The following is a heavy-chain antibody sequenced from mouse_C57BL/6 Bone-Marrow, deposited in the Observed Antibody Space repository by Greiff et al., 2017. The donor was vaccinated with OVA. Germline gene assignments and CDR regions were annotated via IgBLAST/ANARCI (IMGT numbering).Heavy chain of an antibody. Sequence: EVKLVESGAEFVRPGASVKLSCTASGFNIKDDYMHWVKQRPEQGLEWIGWVDPENGYTEYASKFQGKATITGDTASSTAHLQLSSLTSENTAVYCCTTYRYWGQGTTLTVSS. J-gene: IGHJ2*01. CDR2: VDPENGYT. V-gene: IGHV14-4*01. CDR1: GFNIKDDY. CDR3: TTYRY.